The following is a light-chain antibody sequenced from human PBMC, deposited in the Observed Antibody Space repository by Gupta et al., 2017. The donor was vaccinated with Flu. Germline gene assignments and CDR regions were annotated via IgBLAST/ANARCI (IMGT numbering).Light chain of an antibody. V-gene: IGLV3-19*01. Sequence: GQTVRITCQGDSLIGYFASWYQQRPGQAPRLVVYGENSRPSGIPDRFSGSRSGSTASLTITGAQAEDEGVYFCNSRDTNVAYEVFGPGTKVTVL. J-gene: IGLJ1*01. CDR3: NSRDTNVAYEV. CDR2: GEN. CDR1: SLIGYF.